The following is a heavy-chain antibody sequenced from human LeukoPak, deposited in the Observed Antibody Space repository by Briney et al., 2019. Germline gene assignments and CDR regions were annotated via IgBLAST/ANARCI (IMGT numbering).Heavy chain of an antibody. CDR1: GFTFSDYY. V-gene: IGHV3-11*01. J-gene: IGHJ1*01. CDR3: ARVGPQSGLNWAAGPGYFQH. Sequence: GGSLRLSCAASGFTFSDYYMSWIRQAPGKGLEWVSYISSSGSTIYYADSVKGRFTISRDNAKNSLYLQMNSLRAEDTAVYYCARVGPQSGLNWAAGPGYFQHWGQGTLVTVSS. CDR2: ISSSGSTI. D-gene: IGHD6-13*01.